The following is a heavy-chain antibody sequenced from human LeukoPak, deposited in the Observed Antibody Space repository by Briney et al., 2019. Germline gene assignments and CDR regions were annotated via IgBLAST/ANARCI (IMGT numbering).Heavy chain of an antibody. CDR3: AKETLSGLLTIDC. D-gene: IGHD6-19*01. CDR1: GFIFSSYA. Sequence: LAGGSLRLSCAASGFIFSSYAMSWVRQAPGKGLEWVSAIPGSDDSTYYADSVRGRFTISRDNSKKTLYLQMDSLRAEDTAVYYCAKETLSGLLTIDCWGQGTLVTVSS. V-gene: IGHV3-23*01. CDR2: IPGSDDST. J-gene: IGHJ4*02.